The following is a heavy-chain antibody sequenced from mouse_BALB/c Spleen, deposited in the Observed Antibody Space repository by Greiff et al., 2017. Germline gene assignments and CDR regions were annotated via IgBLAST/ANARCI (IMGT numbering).Heavy chain of an antibody. J-gene: IGHJ4*01. D-gene: IGHD1-1*01. Sequence: EVQVVESGGGLVKPGGSLKLSCAASGFTFSSYAMSWVRQTPEKRLEWVASISSGGSTYYPDSVKGRFTISRDNARNILYLQMSSLRSEDTAMYYCARGRSSYDAMDYWGQGTSVTVSS. CDR2: ISSGGST. CDR1: GFTFSSYA. CDR3: ARGRSSYDAMDY. V-gene: IGHV5-6-5*01.